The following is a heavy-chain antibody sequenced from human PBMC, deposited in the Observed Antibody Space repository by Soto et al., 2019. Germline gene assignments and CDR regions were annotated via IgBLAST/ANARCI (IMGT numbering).Heavy chain of an antibody. CDR1: GFTFSNAW. D-gene: IGHD3-10*01. CDR3: TTDPSGSYFYYFYGMDV. V-gene: IGHV3-15*01. J-gene: IGHJ6*02. Sequence: PGESLKISCAASGFTFSNAWMSWVRQAPGKGLEWVGRIKRKTDGGTTDYAAPVKGRFTISRDDSKNTLYLQMNSLKTEDTAVYYCTTDPSGSYFYYFYGMDVWGQGTTVTVSS. CDR2: IKRKTDGGTT.